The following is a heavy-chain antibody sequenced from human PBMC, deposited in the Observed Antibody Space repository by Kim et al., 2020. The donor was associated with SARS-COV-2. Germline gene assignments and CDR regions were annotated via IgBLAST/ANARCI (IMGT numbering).Heavy chain of an antibody. D-gene: IGHD5-12*01. CDR3: ARHPDVDIVATIDY. CDR2: IYYSGST. CDR1: GGSISSSSYY. Sequence: SETLSLTCTVSGGSISSSSYYWGWIRQPPGKGLEWIGSIYYSGSTYYNPSLKSRVTISVDTSKNQFSLKLSSVTAADTAVYYCARHPDVDIVATIDYWGQGTLVTVSS. V-gene: IGHV4-39*01. J-gene: IGHJ4*02.